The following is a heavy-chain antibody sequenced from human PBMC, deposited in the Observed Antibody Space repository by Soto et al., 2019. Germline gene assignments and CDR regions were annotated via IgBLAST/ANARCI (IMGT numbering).Heavy chain of an antibody. V-gene: IGHV3-48*02. Sequence: GGSLRLSCAASGFTLSNYKMNWVRQAPGKGLEWVSYISYSSSIKYYADSVKGRFTISRDNAKNSLYLQMDRLRDDDTAVYYCARDSSSWDFDYWGQGTLVTVSS. CDR2: ISYSSSIK. J-gene: IGHJ4*02. D-gene: IGHD6-13*01. CDR3: ARDSSSWDFDY. CDR1: GFTLSNYK.